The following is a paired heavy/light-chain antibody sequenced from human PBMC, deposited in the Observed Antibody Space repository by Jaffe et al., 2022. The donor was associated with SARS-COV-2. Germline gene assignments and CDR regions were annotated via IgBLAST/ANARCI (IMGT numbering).Heavy chain of an antibody. D-gene: IGHD6-13*01. V-gene: IGHV1-3*01. CDR3: AREQIANDAFDI. CDR2: INAGNDDT. CDR1: GYTFTSHT. J-gene: IGHJ3*02. Sequence: QVQLVQSGAEVRKPGSSVKVSCKASGYTFTSHTMHWVRQAPGQRPEWMGWINAGNDDTNYSQKFQDRVTITRDTSATTTYMELSSLRSEDTAVYYCAREQIANDAFDIWGQGTMVTVSS.
Light chain of an antibody. V-gene: IGLV3-21*04. CDR2: HDS. J-gene: IGLJ3*02. CDR3: QVWDSSSDHVV. Sequence: SYVLTQPPSVSVAPGKTARITCGGNNIGGKAVHWYQQKPGQAPVLVIYHDSDRPSGIPERFSGSNSGNTATLTISRAEAGDEADYYCQVWDSSSDHVVFGGGTQLAVL. CDR1: NIGGKA.